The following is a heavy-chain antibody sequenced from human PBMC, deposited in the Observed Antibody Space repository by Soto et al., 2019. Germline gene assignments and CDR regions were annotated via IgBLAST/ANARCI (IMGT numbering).Heavy chain of an antibody. D-gene: IGHD6-19*01. Sequence: PGGSLRLSCVASVFTRISYAMSWVRQAPGKGLEWVSAISGSGGSTYYADSVKGRFTISRDNSKNTLYLQMNSLRAEDTAVYYCAELPKQRTQWLPPGDWFDPWGQGTLVTVSS. CDR2: ISGSGGST. CDR3: AELPKQRTQWLPPGDWFDP. CDR1: VFTRISYA. J-gene: IGHJ5*02. V-gene: IGHV3-23*01.